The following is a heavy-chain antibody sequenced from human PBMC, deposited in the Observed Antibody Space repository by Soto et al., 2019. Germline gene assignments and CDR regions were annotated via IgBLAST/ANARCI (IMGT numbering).Heavy chain of an antibody. V-gene: IGHV4-30-4*01. CDR3: AREGGESSDGLYYFDS. D-gene: IGHD3-16*01. CDR1: GGSTSSDNY. CDR2: IYYSGNT. Sequence: PSLTCTVSGGSTSSDNYWSWIRQPPGKGLEWIGHIYYSGNTDYNPSLKSRLAISIDTSKNQFSLKLSSVTAADTAVYFCAREGGESSDGLYYFDSWGQGSLVTVYS. J-gene: IGHJ4*02.